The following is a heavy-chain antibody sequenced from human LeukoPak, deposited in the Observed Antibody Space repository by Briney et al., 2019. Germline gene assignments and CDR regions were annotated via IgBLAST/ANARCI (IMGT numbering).Heavy chain of an antibody. CDR1: GFTVSSSY. Sequence: GGSLRLSCAAPGFTVSSSYMSWVRQAPGKGLEWVSYISNWGDTINYADSVKGRFTISRDNAKNSVYLQMNSLRVEDTAIYYCASYDGFSQVRGDYWGQGTLVTVSS. V-gene: IGHV3-11*04. CDR3: ASYDGFSQVRGDY. D-gene: IGHD5-18*01. CDR2: ISNWGDTI. J-gene: IGHJ4*02.